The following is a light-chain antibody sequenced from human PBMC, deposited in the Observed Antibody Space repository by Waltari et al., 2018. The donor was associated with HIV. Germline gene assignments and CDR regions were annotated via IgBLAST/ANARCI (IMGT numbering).Light chain of an antibody. CDR2: STN. Sequence: QTVVTPEPSFSVSPGGTVTRTCGLSSGSVATSSYPPQYQQTPGQTPRTPMYSTNTRSSGVPDRFSGSILGNKAALTITGAQADDESDYYCVLFMGNGIWVFGGGTKLTVL. CDR1: SGSVATSSY. J-gene: IGLJ3*02. CDR3: VLFMGNGIWV. V-gene: IGLV8-61*01.